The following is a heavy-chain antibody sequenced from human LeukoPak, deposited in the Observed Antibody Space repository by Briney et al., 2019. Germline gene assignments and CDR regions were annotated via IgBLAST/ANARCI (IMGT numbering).Heavy chain of an antibody. CDR3: ARLWKWGSGTYYKPLNWFDP. CDR1: GGSITSYY. J-gene: IGHJ5*02. CDR2: IYHSGST. Sequence: PSETLSLTCTVSGGSITSYYWSWIRQPPGKGLEWIGNIYHSGSTNYNPSLKSRVTISVDTSKKQFSLKLSSVTAADTAVYYCARLWKWGSGTYYKPLNWFDPWGQGTLVTVSS. V-gene: IGHV4-59*12. D-gene: IGHD3-10*01.